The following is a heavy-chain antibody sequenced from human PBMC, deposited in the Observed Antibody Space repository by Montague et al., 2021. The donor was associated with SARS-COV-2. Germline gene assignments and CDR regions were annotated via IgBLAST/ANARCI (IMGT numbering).Heavy chain of an antibody. D-gene: IGHD3-9*01. J-gene: IGHJ4*02. V-gene: IGHV4-39*01. CDR1: GGSIRSSSYY. Sequence: SETLSLTCTVSGGSIRSSSYYWGWIRQPPGQGLEWIGSIYYSASTYYTPTLKSRVTISVDTSKNQFSLKLSSVTAADTAVYYCARGRLTIFFCRMLDYWGKGTRVTVSS. CDR2: IYYSAST. CDR3: ARGRLTIFFCRMLDY.